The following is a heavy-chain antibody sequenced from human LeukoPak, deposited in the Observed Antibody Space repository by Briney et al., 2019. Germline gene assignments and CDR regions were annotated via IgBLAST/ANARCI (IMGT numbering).Heavy chain of an antibody. Sequence: GGSVRLSCAASGFTLSTYWMHWVRQAPGKGLVWVSRVNSDGSSISFADSVKGRFTISRDNAKNTLYLQMNSLRAEDTAVYYCVRGSRYSYGPFDYWGQGTLVTVSS. CDR1: GFTLSTYW. CDR3: VRGSRYSYGPFDY. D-gene: IGHD5-18*01. J-gene: IGHJ4*02. CDR2: VNSDGSSI. V-gene: IGHV3-74*01.